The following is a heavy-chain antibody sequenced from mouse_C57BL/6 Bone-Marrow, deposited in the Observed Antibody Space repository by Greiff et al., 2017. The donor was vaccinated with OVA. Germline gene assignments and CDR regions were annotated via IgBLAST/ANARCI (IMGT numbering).Heavy chain of an antibody. Sequence: VKVVESGPGLVAPSQSLSITCTVSGFSLTSYAISWVRQPPGKGLEWLGVIWTGGGTNYNSALKSRLSISKDNSKSQVFLKMNSLQTDDTARYYWARSEGSYYDMKGYWGQRTSVTVSS. D-gene: IGHD1-1*02. V-gene: IGHV2-9-1*01. CDR1: GFSLTSYA. CDR3: ARSEGSYYDMKGY. CDR2: IWTGGGT. J-gene: IGHJ4*01.